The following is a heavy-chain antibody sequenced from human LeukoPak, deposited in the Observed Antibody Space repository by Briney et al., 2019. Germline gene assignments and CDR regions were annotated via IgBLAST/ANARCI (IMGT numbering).Heavy chain of an antibody. V-gene: IGHV4-39*07. CDR3: AREGGPYRPLDY. Sequence: PSETLSLTCTVSGGSIRSSTYYWGWIRQPPGKGLEWIGSIYYSGSTYYNPSLKSRVTISVDTSKNQFSLKLTSVTAADTAVYYCAREGGPYRPLDYSGQGTLVTVSS. J-gene: IGHJ4*02. CDR2: IYYSGST. CDR1: GGSIRSSTYY.